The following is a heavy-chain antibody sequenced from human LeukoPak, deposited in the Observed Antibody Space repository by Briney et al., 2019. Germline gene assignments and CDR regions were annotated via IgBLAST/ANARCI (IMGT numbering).Heavy chain of an antibody. V-gene: IGHV4-59*01. D-gene: IGHD3-16*02. CDR3: ARARLGELSPWDY. Sequence: SETLSLTCTVSGGSISSYYWSWIRQPPGKGLEWIGYIYYSGSTNYNPSLKSRVTISVDTSKNQFSLKLSSVTAADTAVYYCARARLGELSPWDYWGQGTLVTVSS. CDR2: IYYSGST. CDR1: GGSISSYY. J-gene: IGHJ4*02.